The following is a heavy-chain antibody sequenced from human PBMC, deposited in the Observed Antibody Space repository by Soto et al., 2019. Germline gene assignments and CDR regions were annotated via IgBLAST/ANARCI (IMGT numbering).Heavy chain of an antibody. D-gene: IGHD6-19*01. Sequence: SETLSLTCTVSGDSISRSNYYWGWIRQPPGKGLEWIGSVYYSGSTYYNPSLKSRVTISVDTSKNQFSLKLNSVTAADTAVYYCARPAIAVAGTWGFWGQGTLVTVSS. V-gene: IGHV4-39*01. J-gene: IGHJ4*02. CDR3: ARPAIAVAGTWGF. CDR1: GDSISRSNYY. CDR2: VYYSGST.